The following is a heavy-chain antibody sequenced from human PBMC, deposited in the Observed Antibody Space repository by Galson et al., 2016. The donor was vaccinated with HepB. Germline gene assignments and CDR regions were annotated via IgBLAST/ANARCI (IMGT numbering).Heavy chain of an antibody. CDR1: GGSISSGAYY. J-gene: IGHJ4*02. CDR2: ISFSGST. CDR3: ARDRGYCSRTSCYDHLNFDY. Sequence: LSLTCSVSGGSISSGAYYWSWIRQHPGKGLEWIGYISFSGSTHYNPSLKSRVTISADTSKMQFSLQLTSVTAADTAVYYCARDRGYCSRTSCYDHLNFDYWGQGIRVTVSS. D-gene: IGHD2-2*01. V-gene: IGHV4-31*03.